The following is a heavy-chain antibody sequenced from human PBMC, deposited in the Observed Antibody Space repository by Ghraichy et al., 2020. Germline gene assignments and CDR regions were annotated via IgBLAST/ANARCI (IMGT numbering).Heavy chain of an antibody. Sequence: SETLSLTCAVYGGSLSGYYWSWIRQPPGKGLEWIGEINHSGSTNYNPSLKSRVTISVDTSKNQFSLKLSSVTAADTAVYYCAIRSTIFGVAGWGQGTLVTVSS. D-gene: IGHD3-3*01. CDR3: AIRSTIFGVAG. CDR2: INHSGST. V-gene: IGHV4-34*01. CDR1: GGSLSGYY. J-gene: IGHJ4*02.